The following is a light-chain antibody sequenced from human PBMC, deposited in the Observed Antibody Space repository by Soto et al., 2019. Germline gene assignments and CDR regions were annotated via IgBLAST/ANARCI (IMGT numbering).Light chain of an antibody. J-gene: IGKJ5*01. CDR3: QQYGSSSIT. CDR1: QSVSIY. V-gene: IGKV3-11*01. CDR2: DAS. Sequence: EIVLAQSTAPLSLSPGERATLSCMASQSVSIYLAWYHQKPGQAPRLLIYDASNRATGIPARFSGSGSGTDFTLTISSLEPEDVAVYYCQQYGSSSITLGQGTRLEI.